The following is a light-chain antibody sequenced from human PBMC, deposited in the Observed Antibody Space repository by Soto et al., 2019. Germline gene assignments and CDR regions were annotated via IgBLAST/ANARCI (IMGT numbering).Light chain of an antibody. V-gene: IGLV2-8*01. CDR3: SSYAGSSNV. Sequence: QSALTQPPSASGSPGQSVAISCTGTSSDVGGYNYVSWYQQHPGKAPKLMIYEVNTRPSGVPDRFSGSKSGNTASLTVSGLQAEDEADYDCSSYAGSSNVFGTGTKLTVL. J-gene: IGLJ1*01. CDR2: EVN. CDR1: SSDVGGYNY.